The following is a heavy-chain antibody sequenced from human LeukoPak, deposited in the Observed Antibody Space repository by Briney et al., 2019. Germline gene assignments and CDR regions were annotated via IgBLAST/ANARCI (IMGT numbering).Heavy chain of an antibody. V-gene: IGHV3-23*01. Sequence: GGSLRLSCAASGFTFSSYAMSWVRQAPGQGLEWVSAISGSGGSTYYADSVKGRFTISRDNSKNTLYLQMNSLRAEDTAVYYCAKAQKAWELLHDFDYWGQGTLVTVSS. CDR1: GFTFSSYA. CDR2: ISGSGGST. CDR3: AKAQKAWELLHDFDY. J-gene: IGHJ4*02. D-gene: IGHD1-26*01.